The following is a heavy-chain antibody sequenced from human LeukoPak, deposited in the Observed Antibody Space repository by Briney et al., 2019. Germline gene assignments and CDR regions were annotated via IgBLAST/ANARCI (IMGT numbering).Heavy chain of an antibody. CDR1: GYTFTGYY. V-gene: IGHV1-2*02. Sequence: GASVKVSCKASGYTFTGYYMHWVRQAPGQGLEWMGWINPNSGGTNYAQKFQGRVTMTRDTSISTAYMELSRLRSDDTAVYYCARDLVRGANWFDPWGQGTLVTVSS. CDR2: INPNSGGT. D-gene: IGHD3-10*01. J-gene: IGHJ5*02. CDR3: ARDLVRGANWFDP.